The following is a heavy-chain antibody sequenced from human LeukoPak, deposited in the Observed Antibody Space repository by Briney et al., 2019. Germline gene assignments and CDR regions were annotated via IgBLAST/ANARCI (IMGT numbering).Heavy chain of an antibody. V-gene: IGHV3-21*04. D-gene: IGHD6-13*01. J-gene: IGHJ4*02. CDR3: AKDLPAAAS. CDR2: ITGSSDYI. Sequence: GGSLRLSCVASGLSFSSYAMNWVRQAPGKGLQWVSSITGSSDYIYYADSVKGRFTISRDNAKNSLYLQMNSLRVGDTAVYYCAKDLPAAASWGQGTLVTVSS. CDR1: GLSFSSYA.